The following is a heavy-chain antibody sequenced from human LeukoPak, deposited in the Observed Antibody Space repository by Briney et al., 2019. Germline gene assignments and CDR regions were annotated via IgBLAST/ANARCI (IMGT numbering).Heavy chain of an antibody. CDR2: IYHSGST. V-gene: IGHV4-59*01. D-gene: IGHD5-12*01. CDR1: GGSISTYY. J-gene: IGHJ4*02. Sequence: SETLSPTCTLSGGSISTYYWSWIRQPPGQGLQRIGYIYHSGSTNYNPSLKSRVTISVDTSKNQFSLKLSSVTAADTAVYYCARGGGYASPIGYWGQGALVTVSS. CDR3: ARGGGYASPIGY.